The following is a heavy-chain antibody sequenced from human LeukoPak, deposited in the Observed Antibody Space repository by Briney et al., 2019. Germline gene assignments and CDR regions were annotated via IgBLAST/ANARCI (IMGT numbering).Heavy chain of an antibody. J-gene: IGHJ4*02. CDR2: IYYSGST. D-gene: IGHD3-9*01. Sequence: PSETLSLTCTVSGGSISSYYWSWIRQPPGKELEWIGYIYYSGSTNYNPSLKSRVTISVDTSKNQFSLKLSSVTAADTAVYYCARAPPDYDILTGSVTDWGQGTLVTVSS. CDR3: ARAPPDYDILTGSVTD. V-gene: IGHV4-59*08. CDR1: GGSISSYY.